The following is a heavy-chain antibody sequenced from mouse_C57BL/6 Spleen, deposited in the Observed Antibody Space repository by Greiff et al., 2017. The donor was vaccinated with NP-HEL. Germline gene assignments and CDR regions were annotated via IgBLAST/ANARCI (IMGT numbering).Heavy chain of an antibody. J-gene: IGHJ3*01. CDR2: IHPNSGST. D-gene: IGHD2-1*01. CDR1: GYTFTSYW. CDR3: ARSIYYGHYVAD. Sequence: QVQLQQPGAELVKPGASVKLSCKASGYTFTSYWMHWVKQRPGQGLEWIGMIHPNSGSTNYNEKFKSKATLTVDKSSSTAYMKLSSLTSEDSAVYYCARSIYYGHYVADWGQGTLVTVSA. V-gene: IGHV1-64*01.